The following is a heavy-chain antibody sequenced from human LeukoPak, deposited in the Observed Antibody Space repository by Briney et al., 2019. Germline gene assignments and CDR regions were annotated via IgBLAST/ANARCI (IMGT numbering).Heavy chain of an antibody. V-gene: IGHV1-2*06. CDR3: ARDEGKAWGIAANLLDY. D-gene: IGHD6-13*01. CDR2: INPNSGGT. Sequence: GASVKVSCKASGYTFTGYHMHWVRQAPGQGLEWMGRINPNSGGTNYAQKFQGRVTMTRDTSISTAYMELSRLRSDDTAVYYCARDEGKAWGIAANLLDYWGQGTLVTVSS. J-gene: IGHJ4*02. CDR1: GYTFTGYH.